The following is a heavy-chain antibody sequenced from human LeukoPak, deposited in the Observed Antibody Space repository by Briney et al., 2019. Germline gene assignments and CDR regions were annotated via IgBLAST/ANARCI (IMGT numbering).Heavy chain of an antibody. J-gene: IGHJ6*02. CDR3: AKEMGCSSTSCYSDYYGMDV. D-gene: IGHD2-2*01. CDR2: ISYDGSNK. V-gene: IGHV3-30*18. Sequence: PGRSLRLSCAASGFTFSSYGMHWVRQAPGKGLERVAVISYDGSNKYYADSVKGRFTISRDNSKNTLYLQMNSLRAEDTAVYYCAKEMGCSSTSCYSDYYGMDVWGQGTTVTVSS. CDR1: GFTFSSYG.